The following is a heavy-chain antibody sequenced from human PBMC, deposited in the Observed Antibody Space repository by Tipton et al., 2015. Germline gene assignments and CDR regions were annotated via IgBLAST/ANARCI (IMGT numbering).Heavy chain of an antibody. Sequence: LRLSCTVSDGSISDDYWGWIRQPPGMGLEWIASIHYGGNTHYNPSLMSRVTISVDTSKNQFSLTLNSVTAADTAFYYCARKPVVRGAYYYFDYWGQGTLVRVSS. V-gene: IGHV4-39*01. J-gene: IGHJ4*02. CDR2: IHYGGNT. D-gene: IGHD3-10*01. CDR1: DGSISDDY. CDR3: ARKPVVRGAYYYFDY.